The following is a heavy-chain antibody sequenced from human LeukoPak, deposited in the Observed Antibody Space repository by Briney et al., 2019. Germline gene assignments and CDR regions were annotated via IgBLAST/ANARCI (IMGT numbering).Heavy chain of an antibody. CDR3: AREYCTNGVCYKRFDY. J-gene: IGHJ4*02. CDR2: ISSNGGST. CDR1: GFSFTSYW. V-gene: IGHV3-64*01. Sequence: GGSLRLSCAASGFSFTSYWMHWVRQAPGKGLEYVSGISSNGGSTYHANSVKGRFTISRDNSKNTLYLQMGSLRAEDMAVYYCAREYCTNGVCYKRFDYWGQGTLVTVSS. D-gene: IGHD2-8*01.